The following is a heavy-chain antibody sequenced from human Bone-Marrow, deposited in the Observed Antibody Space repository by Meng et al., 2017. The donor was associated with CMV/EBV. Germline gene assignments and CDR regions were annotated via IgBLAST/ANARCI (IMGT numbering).Heavy chain of an antibody. V-gene: IGHV4-34*01. Sequence: SETLSLTCAVYGGSFSSYFLTWIRQPPGKGLEWIGEINHSGTASYNPSLKSRVTISVDTSKSQLSLKVTSVTAADTAVYYCARDTYYHGMDVWGQGTTVTVSS. J-gene: IGHJ6*02. CDR2: INHSGTA. CDR3: ARDTYYHGMDV. D-gene: IGHD3-3*02. CDR1: GGSFSSYF.